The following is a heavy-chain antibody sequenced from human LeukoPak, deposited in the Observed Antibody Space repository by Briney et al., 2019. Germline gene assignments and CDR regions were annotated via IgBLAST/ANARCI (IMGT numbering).Heavy chain of an antibody. CDR2: INHSGST. CDR1: GGSFSGYY. Sequence: SETLSLTCAVYGGSFSGYYWSWIRQPPGKGLEWIGEINHSGSTNYNPSLKSRVTISVDTSKNQFCLKLSSVTAADTAVYYCARVRSGLLVLREYSGYGSLDYWGQGTLVTVSS. J-gene: IGHJ4*02. CDR3: ARVRSGLLVLREYSGYGSLDY. V-gene: IGHV4-34*01. D-gene: IGHD5-12*01.